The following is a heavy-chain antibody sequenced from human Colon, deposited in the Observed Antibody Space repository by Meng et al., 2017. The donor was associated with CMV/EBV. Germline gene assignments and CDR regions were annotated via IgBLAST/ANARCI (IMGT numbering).Heavy chain of an antibody. CDR2: ISSSSSTI. CDR3: ARDQYTAMVKDGMDV. D-gene: IGHD5-18*01. J-gene: IGHJ6*02. V-gene: IGHV3-48*04. Sequence: GGSLRLSCAASGFTFRNYDMNWVRQAPGKGLEWVSCISSSSSTIYYADSVKGRFTISRDNAKNSLYLQMNSLRAEDTAVYYCARDQYTAMVKDGMDVWGQGTTVTVSS. CDR1: GFTFRNYD.